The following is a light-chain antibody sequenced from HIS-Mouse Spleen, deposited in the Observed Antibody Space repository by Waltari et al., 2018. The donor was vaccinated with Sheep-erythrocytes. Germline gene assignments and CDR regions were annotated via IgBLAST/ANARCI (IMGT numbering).Light chain of an antibody. CDR1: QSLLHSDGKTY. CDR2: EVS. Sequence: DIVMTQTPLSLSVTPGQPASISCKSSQSLLHSDGKTYLYWYLQKPGQSPHVLNYEVSNRFSGVPDRFSGSGSGTDFTLKISRVEAEDVGVYYCMQSIQLAFGPGTKVDIK. CDR3: MQSIQLA. J-gene: IGKJ3*01. V-gene: IGKV2D-29*02.